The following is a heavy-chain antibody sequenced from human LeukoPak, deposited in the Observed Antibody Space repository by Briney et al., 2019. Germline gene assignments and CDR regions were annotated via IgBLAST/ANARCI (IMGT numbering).Heavy chain of an antibody. CDR1: GGSISSYY. D-gene: IGHD6-19*01. CDR3: ARVTPQWLEFDY. V-gene: IGHV4-59*01. CDR2: IYYSGST. J-gene: IGHJ4*02. Sequence: PSETLSLTCTVSGGSISSYYWSWIRQPPGKGLEWIWYIYYSGSTNYNPSLKSRVTISVDTSKNQFSLKLSSVTAADTAVYYCARVTPQWLEFDYWGQGTLVTVSS.